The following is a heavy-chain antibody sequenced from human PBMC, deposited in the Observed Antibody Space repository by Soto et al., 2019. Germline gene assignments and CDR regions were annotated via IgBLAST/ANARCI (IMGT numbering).Heavy chain of an antibody. CDR2: IIPIFGTA. CDR1: GGTFSSYA. J-gene: IGHJ6*02. CDR3: AAKTIGYCTNGVCPGVDYYYYGMDV. Sequence: SVKVSCKASGGTFSSYAISWVRQAPVQGLEWMGVIIPIFGTANYAQKFQGRVTITADEYTSTAYMELSSLRSEGTAVYYCAAKTIGYCTNGVCPGVDYYYYGMDVWGQGTTVTVSS. D-gene: IGHD2-8*01. V-gene: IGHV1-69*13.